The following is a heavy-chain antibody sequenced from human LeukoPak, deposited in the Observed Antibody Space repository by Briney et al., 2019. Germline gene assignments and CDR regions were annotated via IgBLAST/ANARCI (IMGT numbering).Heavy chain of an antibody. CDR1: GGSVSSGSYY. V-gene: IGHV4-61*01. D-gene: IGHD4-17*01. CDR2: IYYSGST. Sequence: ASETLSLTCTVSGGSVSSGSYYWSWIRQPPGKGLEWIGYIYYSGSTNYSPSLKSRVTISVDTSKNQFSLKLSSVTAADTAVYYCARNTDYGDYSLIDYWGQGTLVTVSS. J-gene: IGHJ4*02. CDR3: ARNTDYGDYSLIDY.